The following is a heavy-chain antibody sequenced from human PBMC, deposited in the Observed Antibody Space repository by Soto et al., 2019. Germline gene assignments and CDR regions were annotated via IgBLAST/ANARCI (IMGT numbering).Heavy chain of an antibody. J-gene: IGHJ6*02. Sequence: PGESLNISCKGSGYSFTSYWIGWVRQMPGKGLEWMGIIYPGDSDTRYSPSFQGQVTISADKSISTAYLQWSSLKASDTAMYYCATLGRAYGDYAFDYYYGMDVWGQGTTVTVSS. CDR1: GYSFTSYW. D-gene: IGHD4-17*01. CDR3: ATLGRAYGDYAFDYYYGMDV. V-gene: IGHV5-51*01. CDR2: IYPGDSDT.